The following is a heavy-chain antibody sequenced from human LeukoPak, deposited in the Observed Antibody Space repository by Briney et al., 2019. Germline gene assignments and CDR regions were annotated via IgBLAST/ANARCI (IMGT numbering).Heavy chain of an antibody. J-gene: IGHJ4*02. V-gene: IGHV1-18*01. CDR2: ISAYNGNT. D-gene: IGHD3-22*01. CDR3: ARDTYYYDSSRNPKADY. Sequence: ASVKVSCKASGYTFTSYGISWVRQAPGQGLEWMAWISAYNGNTNYAQKLQGRVTMTTDTSTSTAYMEMRSLRSDDTAVYYCARDTYYYDSSRNPKADYWGQGTLVTVSS. CDR1: GYTFTSYG.